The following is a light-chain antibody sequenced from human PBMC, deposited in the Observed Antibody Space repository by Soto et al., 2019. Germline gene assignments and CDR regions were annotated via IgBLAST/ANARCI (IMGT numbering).Light chain of an antibody. CDR3: SSYTSSSTVV. J-gene: IGLJ2*01. CDR1: SSDVGGYNY. Sequence: QSALTQPASVSGSPGQSITISCTGTSSDVGGYNYVSWYQQHPGKAPKLMIYDVSNRPSGVSNRFSGSKSGNTASLTISGRLEEDEADYYYSSYTSSSTVVFGGGTKLTVL. CDR2: DVS. V-gene: IGLV2-14*01.